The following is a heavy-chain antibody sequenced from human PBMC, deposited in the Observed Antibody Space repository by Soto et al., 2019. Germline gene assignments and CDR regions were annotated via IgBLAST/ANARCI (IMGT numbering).Heavy chain of an antibody. CDR1: GYAFTSYA. D-gene: IGHD1-20*01. Sequence: VASVKVSCKASGYAFTSYAMHWVRQAPGQRLEWMGWINAGNGNTKYSQKFQGRVTITRDTPASTAYMELSSLRSEDTAVYYCARARRLDNWNSDYWGQGTLVTVSS. V-gene: IGHV1-3*01. CDR2: INAGNGNT. CDR3: ARARRLDNWNSDY. J-gene: IGHJ4*02.